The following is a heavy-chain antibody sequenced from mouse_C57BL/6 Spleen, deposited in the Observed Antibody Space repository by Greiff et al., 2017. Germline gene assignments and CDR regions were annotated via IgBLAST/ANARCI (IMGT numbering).Heavy chain of an antibody. CDR3: ARSRLWHDGSLLYYAMDY. Sequence: QVQLQQPGAELVMPGASVKLSCKASGYTFTSYWMHWVKQRPGQGLEWIGEIDPSDSYTNYNQKFKGKSTLTVDKSSSTAYMQLSSLTSEDSAVYYCARSRLWHDGSLLYYAMDYWGQGTSVTVSS. V-gene: IGHV1-69*01. J-gene: IGHJ4*01. CDR1: GYTFTSYW. CDR2: IDPSDSYT. D-gene: IGHD1-1*02.